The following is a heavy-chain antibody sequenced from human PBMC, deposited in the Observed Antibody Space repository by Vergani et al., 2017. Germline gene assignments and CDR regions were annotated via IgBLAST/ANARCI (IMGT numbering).Heavy chain of an antibody. V-gene: IGHV3-15*07. CDR1: GFSFRNAW. Sequence: EVQLVESGGGIVKPGGSLRLSCVASGFSFRNAWMNWVRRTPGKGLEWVGRIKSTFDRGTTDYAAAVKGRFTISRDDSKNTLFLQMNGLKTEYIGVYYCTTDPRDCGDDSCYWLRDHHYYGMDVWGQGTTVTVSS. CDR3: TTDPRDCGDDSCYWLRDHHYYGMDV. D-gene: IGHD2-21*01. J-gene: IGHJ6*02. CDR2: IKSTFDRGTT.